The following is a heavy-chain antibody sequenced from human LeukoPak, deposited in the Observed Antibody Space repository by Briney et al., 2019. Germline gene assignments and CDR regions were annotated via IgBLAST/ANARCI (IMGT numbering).Heavy chain of an antibody. CDR1: GGSFSGYY. Sequence: PSETLSLTCAVYGGSFSGYYWSWIRQPPGKGLEWIGEINHSGSTNYNPSLKSRVTISVDTSKNQFSLKLSSVTAADTAVYYCARGLVWGDVWGQGTTVTVSS. D-gene: IGHD2-2*01. J-gene: IGHJ6*02. CDR3: ARGLVWGDV. V-gene: IGHV4-34*01. CDR2: INHSGST.